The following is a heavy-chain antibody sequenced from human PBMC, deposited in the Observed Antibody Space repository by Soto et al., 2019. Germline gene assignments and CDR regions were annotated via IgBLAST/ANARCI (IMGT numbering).Heavy chain of an antibody. J-gene: IGHJ4*01. Sequence: SETLSLTCAVSGCPITSRAYSWGWIRQPPGKTLERIGTIYYHGSTYSNPSLKSRVTISVDTSNNQLSLKLRSVTAADTAVYYCARHDGFSSGWIFDYWGNGTLVTVSS. CDR1: GCPITSRAYS. V-gene: IGHV4-39*01. CDR2: IYYHGST. D-gene: IGHD6-19*01. CDR3: ARHDGFSSGWIFDY.